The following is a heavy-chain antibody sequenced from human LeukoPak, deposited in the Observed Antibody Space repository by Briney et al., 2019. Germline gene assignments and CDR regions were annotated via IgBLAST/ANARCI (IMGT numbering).Heavy chain of an antibody. CDR3: AREGGIVAAGPVGS. Sequence: SETLSLTCAVYGGSFSGSYWSWIRQPPGKGLEWIGEINHSGSTNYNPSLESRVTISVDTSKNQFSLKLSSVTAADTAVYYCAREGGIVAAGPVGSWGQGTLVTVSS. CDR1: GGSFSGSY. V-gene: IGHV4-34*01. J-gene: IGHJ5*02. CDR2: INHSGST. D-gene: IGHD6-13*01.